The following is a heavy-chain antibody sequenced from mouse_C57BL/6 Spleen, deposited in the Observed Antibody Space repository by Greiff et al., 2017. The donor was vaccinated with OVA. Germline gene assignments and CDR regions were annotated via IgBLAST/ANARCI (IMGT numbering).Heavy chain of an antibody. D-gene: IGHD4-1*01. CDR3: TRDGNWDSGRDFDV. CDR2: ISSGGDYI. Sequence: EVKLVESGEGLVKPGGSLKLSCAASGFTFSSYAMSWVRQTPEKRLEWVAYISSGGDYIYYADTVKGRFTISRDNARNTLYLQMSSLKSEDTAMYYCTRDGNWDSGRDFDVWGTGTTVTVSS. J-gene: IGHJ1*03. V-gene: IGHV5-9-1*02. CDR1: GFTFSSYA.